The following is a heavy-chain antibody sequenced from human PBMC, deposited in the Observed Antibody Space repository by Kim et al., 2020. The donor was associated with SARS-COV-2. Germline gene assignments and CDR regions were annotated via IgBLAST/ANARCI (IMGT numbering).Heavy chain of an antibody. CDR2: ISSSGSTI. D-gene: IGHD6-13*01. CDR3: ARGNSSSWYEIDY. Sequence: GGSLRLSCAASGFTFSSYEMNWVRQAPGKGLEWVSYISSSGSTIYYADSVKGRFTISRDNAKNSLYLQMNSLRAEDTAVYYCARGNSSSWYEIDYWGQGALVTVSS. J-gene: IGHJ4*02. CDR1: GFTFSSYE. V-gene: IGHV3-48*03.